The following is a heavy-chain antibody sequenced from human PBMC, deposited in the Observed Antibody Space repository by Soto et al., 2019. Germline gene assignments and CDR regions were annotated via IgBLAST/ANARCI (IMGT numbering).Heavy chain of an antibody. CDR1: GYTFTSYG. V-gene: IGHV1-18*01. CDR3: ARAEKYYDFWSGYYARDGWYFDY. CDR2: ISAYNGNT. D-gene: IGHD3-3*01. J-gene: IGHJ4*02. Sequence: QVQLVQSGAEVKKPGAAVKVSCKASGYTFTSYGISWVRQAPGQGLEWMGWISAYNGNTNYAQKLQGRVTMTTDTSTSTAYMELRSLRSDDTAVYYCARAEKYYDFWSGYYARDGWYFDYWGQGTLVTVSS.